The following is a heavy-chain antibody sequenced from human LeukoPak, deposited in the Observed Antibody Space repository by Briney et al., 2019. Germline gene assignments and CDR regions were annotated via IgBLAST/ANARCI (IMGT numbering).Heavy chain of an antibody. CDR1: GFTFSSYG. J-gene: IGHJ4*02. Sequence: PGGSLRLSCAASGFTFSSYGMHWVRQAPGNGLEWVAFIHFDGSTKYSGDSVKGRFTISRDNSKNTLYLQMNSLRPEDTAVYSCAKDQCTRTSCDGYPGYWGQGSLVTVSS. D-gene: IGHD2-2*01. CDR3: AKDQCTRTSCDGYPGY. V-gene: IGHV3-30*02. CDR2: IHFDGSTK.